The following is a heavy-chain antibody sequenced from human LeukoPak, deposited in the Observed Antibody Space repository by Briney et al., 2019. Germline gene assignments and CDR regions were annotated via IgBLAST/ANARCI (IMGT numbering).Heavy chain of an antibody. V-gene: IGHV1-18*01. J-gene: IGHJ4*02. Sequence: ASVKVSCKASGYTFTSYGISWVRQAPGQGLEWMGWISAYNGNTNYAQKFQGRLTLTTDTSTSTAYMELRSLRSDDTAVYFCARDRTYYYASGSSFWGQGTLVAVSS. CDR3: ARDRTYYYASGSSF. CDR2: ISAYNGNT. D-gene: IGHD3-10*01. CDR1: GYTFTSYG.